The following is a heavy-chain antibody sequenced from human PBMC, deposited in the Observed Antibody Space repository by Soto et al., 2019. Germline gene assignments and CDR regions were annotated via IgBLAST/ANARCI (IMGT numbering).Heavy chain of an antibody. J-gene: IGHJ6*02. CDR3: ARGYCTNGVCQGMDV. CDR2: IYYSGST. CDR1: GGSISSYY. V-gene: IGHV4-59*01. D-gene: IGHD2-8*01. Sequence: PSETLSLTCTVSGGSISSYYWSWIRQPPGKGLEWIGCIYYSGSTNYNPSLKSRVTISVDTSKNQFSLKLSSVTAADTAVYYCARGYCTNGVCQGMDVWGQGTTVTVSS.